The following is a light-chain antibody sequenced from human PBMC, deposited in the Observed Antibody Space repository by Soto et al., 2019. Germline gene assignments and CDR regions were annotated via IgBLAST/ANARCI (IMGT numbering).Light chain of an antibody. V-gene: IGKV1-5*01. J-gene: IGKJ3*01. Sequence: DIPMTQSPSTLSASVGDRVTITCRASQTITTWLAWYQQKPGKAPKLLIYDASSLESGVPSRFSGSGSGTEFTLTISSLQPDDFATYYCQQYSSYSPITFGPGTKVDIK. CDR3: QQYSSYSPIT. CDR2: DAS. CDR1: QTITTW.